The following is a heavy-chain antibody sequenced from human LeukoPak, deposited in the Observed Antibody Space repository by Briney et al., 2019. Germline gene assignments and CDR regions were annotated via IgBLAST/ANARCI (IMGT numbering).Heavy chain of an antibody. D-gene: IGHD3-10*01. V-gene: IGHV4-4*02. J-gene: IGHJ5*02. CDR1: GGSISSSNW. Sequence: KASETLSLTCAVSGGSISSSNWWSWVRQPPGKGLEWIGEIYHSGSTNYNPSLKSRVTISVDKSKNQFSLKLSSVTAADTAVYYCAKSLYGSGSYYNWFDPWGQGTLVTVSS. CDR3: AKSLYGSGSYYNWFDP. CDR2: IYHSGST.